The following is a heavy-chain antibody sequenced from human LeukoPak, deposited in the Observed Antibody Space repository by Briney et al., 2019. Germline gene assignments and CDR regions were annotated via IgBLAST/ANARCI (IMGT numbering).Heavy chain of an antibody. V-gene: IGHV3-15*01. CDR2: IKSKADGATI. D-gene: IGHD2-8*01. Sequence: TGGSLRLSCAASGFTFSEAWMSWARQAPGKGLEWVGRIKSKADGATIDYAAPVKGRFTISRDDSENTLYLRMSRLKTEDTAVYYCMTDVLWDPAGYWGQGTLVTVSS. CDR1: GFTFSEAW. CDR3: MTDVLWDPAGY. J-gene: IGHJ4*02.